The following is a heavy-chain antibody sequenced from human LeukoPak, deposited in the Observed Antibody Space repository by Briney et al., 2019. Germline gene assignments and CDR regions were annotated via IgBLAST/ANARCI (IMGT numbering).Heavy chain of an antibody. CDR2: IDSGGLQ. Sequence: GGSLRLSCAASGFAVNTKFMHWVRQAPGKGLEWILVIDSGGLQYYSDSVEGRFTITRGNSKNTLYLLMNSLRDEDTAVYYCARDEVTSGGGLESWGQGTLVIVSS. D-gene: IGHD4-11*01. J-gene: IGHJ4*02. CDR1: GFAVNTKF. V-gene: IGHV3-53*01. CDR3: ARDEVTSGGGLES.